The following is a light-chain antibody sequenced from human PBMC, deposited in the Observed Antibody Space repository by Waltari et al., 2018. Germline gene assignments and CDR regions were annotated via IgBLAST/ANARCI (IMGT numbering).Light chain of an antibody. CDR2: EAS. J-gene: IGKJ4*01. CDR1: QGISSW. V-gene: IGKV1-12*01. CDR3: QQYHTVPLT. Sequence: VGDRVTITCRTSQGISSWLAWYQQKPGKAPNLLIYEASSLQSGVPPRFSGSGSGTDFTLTISSLQPEDFATYYCQQYHTVPLTFGGGTKVEIK.